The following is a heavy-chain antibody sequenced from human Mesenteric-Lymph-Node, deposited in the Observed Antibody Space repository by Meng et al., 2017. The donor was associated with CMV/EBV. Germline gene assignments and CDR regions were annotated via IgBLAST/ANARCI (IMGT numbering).Heavy chain of an antibody. D-gene: IGHD3-22*01. J-gene: IGHJ4*02. CDR1: GFGLIDSE. V-gene: IGHV3-48*03. CDR2: IGGSGSPI. CDR3: ARDLSRGYYDSFGYYPDY. Sequence: GGSLRLSCTASGFGLIDSEMNWVRQAPGRGLEWLTYIGGSGSPIVYADSVKGRFTISRDNAKNSLYLQMDSLRAEDTAIYYCARDLSRGYYDSFGYYPDYWGQGTLVTVSS.